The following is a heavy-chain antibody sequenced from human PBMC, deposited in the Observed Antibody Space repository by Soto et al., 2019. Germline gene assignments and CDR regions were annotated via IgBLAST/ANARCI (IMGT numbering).Heavy chain of an antibody. J-gene: IGHJ4*02. Sequence: QVQLVESGGGVVQPGRSLRLSCAASGFIFSTYGIHWGRQAPGKGLEWVAGIWHDGSYKYYADFVKGRFTISSDNFKITLYLQMNSLTAGDKCVYYCARAVGTFDCCGQGTLVTVS. CDR3: ARAVGTFDC. V-gene: IGHV3-33*01. CDR2: IWHDGSYK. CDR1: GFIFSTYG. D-gene: IGHD6-13*01.